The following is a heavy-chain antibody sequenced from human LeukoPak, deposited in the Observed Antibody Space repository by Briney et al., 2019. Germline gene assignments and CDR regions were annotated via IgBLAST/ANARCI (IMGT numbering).Heavy chain of an antibody. J-gene: IGHJ3*02. CDR1: GYTLTELS. Sequence: ASVKVSCKVSGYTLTELSMHWVRQAPGKGLEWMGGFDPDDGVTIYAQKFQGRVTMTEDTSTDTVYMELSSLRSEDTAVYYCATGLLRYFDWFRRGPSDAFDIWGQGTMVTVSS. D-gene: IGHD3-9*01. CDR3: ATGLLRYFDWFRRGPSDAFDI. V-gene: IGHV1-24*01. CDR2: FDPDDGVT.